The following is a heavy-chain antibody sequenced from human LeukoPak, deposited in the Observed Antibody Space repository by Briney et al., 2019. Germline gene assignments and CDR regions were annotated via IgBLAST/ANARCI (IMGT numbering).Heavy chain of an antibody. J-gene: IGHJ4*02. CDR3: ASPTRLEPYDFGY. V-gene: IGHV4-59*08. Sequence: PSETLSLTCAVQRGPLSGYFRTWIRQPPGKGLEWVGHIYYSGSNKYYPSLERRVTIFVRTSKNQSSLKHSTVTAADTAALYCASPTRLEPYDFGYWGQGTLDTVSS. CDR1: RGPLSGYF. CDR2: IYYSGSN. D-gene: IGHD3-16*01.